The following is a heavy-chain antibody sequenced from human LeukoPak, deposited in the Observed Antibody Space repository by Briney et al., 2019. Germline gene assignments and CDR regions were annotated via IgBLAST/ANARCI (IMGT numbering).Heavy chain of an antibody. D-gene: IGHD3-22*01. CDR2: FYSDGRT. CDR1: GFTVGSSY. Sequence: GGSLRLSCAASGFTVGSSYMSWVRQAPGKWLEWVSVFYSDGRTFYADSAKGRFTISGDNSKNTLYLQMNSLRAEDTAVYYCARGAYGSSGYYSAWGQGTLVTVSS. CDR3: ARGAYGSSGYYSA. V-gene: IGHV3-53*01. J-gene: IGHJ5*02.